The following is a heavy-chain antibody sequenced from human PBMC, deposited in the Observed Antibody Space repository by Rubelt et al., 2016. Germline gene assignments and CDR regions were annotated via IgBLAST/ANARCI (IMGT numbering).Heavy chain of an antibody. J-gene: IGHJ6*03. D-gene: IGHD5-12*01. CDR3: ARRGSGGYVGYYYYYMDV. CDR2: INHSGST. V-gene: IGHV4-34*01. Sequence: QVQLQQWGAGLLKPSETLSLTCAVYGGSFSGYYWSWIRQPPGKGLEWIGEINHSGSTNYNPSLKSRVTRSGDTSKNQFSWKLGSVTAADTAVYYCARRGSGGYVGYYYYYMDVWGKGTTVTVAS. CDR1: GGSFSGYY.